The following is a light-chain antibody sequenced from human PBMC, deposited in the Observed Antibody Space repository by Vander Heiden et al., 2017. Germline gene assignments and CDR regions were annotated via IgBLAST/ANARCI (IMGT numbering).Light chain of an antibody. CDR2: SAS. CDR1: QDIGNY. Sequence: QMTQSPSSLSASVGDRVTITCRASQDIGNYLAWYQQKPGKVPQLLIYSASTLQWGVSSRFSGSGSGTDFALTISGLQPEDVATYYCQKYDDDPWTFGPGTKVEVK. V-gene: IGKV1-27*01. CDR3: QKYDDDPWT. J-gene: IGKJ1*01.